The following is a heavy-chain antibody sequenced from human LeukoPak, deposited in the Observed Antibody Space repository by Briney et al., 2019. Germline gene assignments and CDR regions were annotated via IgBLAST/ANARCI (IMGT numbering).Heavy chain of an antibody. D-gene: IGHD1-26*01. V-gene: IGHV1-69*06. J-gene: IGHJ3*02. CDR1: GGTFSSYA. CDR3: ARDEGAKIAFAI. Sequence: SVKVSCKASGGTFSSYAISWVRQAPGQGLEWMGGIIPIFGTANYAQKFQGRVTITADKSTSTAYMELSSLRSEDTAVYYCARDEGAKIAFAIWGQGTMVTVSS. CDR2: IIPIFGTA.